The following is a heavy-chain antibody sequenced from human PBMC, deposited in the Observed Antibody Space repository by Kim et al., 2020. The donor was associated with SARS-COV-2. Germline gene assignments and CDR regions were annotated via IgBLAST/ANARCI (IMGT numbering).Heavy chain of an antibody. CDR2: IRSKANSYAT. J-gene: IGHJ3*02. Sequence: GGSRRLSCAASGFTFSDSPMHWVRQASGKGLEWVGRIRSKANSYATAYAAWVRGRFIISRDDSKNTVYLQMNSLKTEDTAVYYCTRIPGTPFAYWDDFDIWGQGTMVTVSS. CDR3: TRIPGTPFAYWDDFDI. V-gene: IGHV3-73*01. D-gene: IGHD1-1*01. CDR1: GFTFSDSP.